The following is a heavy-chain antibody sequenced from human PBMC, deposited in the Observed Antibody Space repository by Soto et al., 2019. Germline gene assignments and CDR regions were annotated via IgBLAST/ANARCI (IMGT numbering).Heavy chain of an antibody. CDR2: IVVGSGNT. J-gene: IGHJ4*02. CDR3: AAAPRYYYDSSGYWFDY. D-gene: IGHD3-22*01. V-gene: IGHV1-58*01. CDR1: GFTFTSSA. Sequence: ASVKVSCKASGFTFTSSAVQWVRQARGQRLEWIGWIVVGSGNTNYEQKFQERVTITRDMSTSTAYMELSSLRSEDTAVYYCAAAPRYYYDSSGYWFDYWGQGTLVTVSS.